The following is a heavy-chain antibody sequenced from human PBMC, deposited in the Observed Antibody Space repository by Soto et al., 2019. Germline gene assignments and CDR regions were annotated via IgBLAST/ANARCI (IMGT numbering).Heavy chain of an antibody. V-gene: IGHV3-23*01. CDR3: ANGDVDTAYGAYSYGMDV. J-gene: IGHJ6*02. Sequence: EVQLLESGGGLVQPGGSLRLSCAASGFTFSSYSMSWVRQAPGKGLEWVSAISGSGGSTYYADSVKGRFTISRDNSKNTLYLQMNSLGAEYTAVEYCANGDVDTAYGAYSYGMDVWGQVTTVTVAS. CDR2: ISGSGGST. D-gene: IGHD5-18*01. CDR1: GFTFSSYS.